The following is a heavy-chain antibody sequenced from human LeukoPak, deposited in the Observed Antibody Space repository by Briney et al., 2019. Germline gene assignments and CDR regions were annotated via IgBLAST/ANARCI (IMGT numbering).Heavy chain of an antibody. J-gene: IGHJ4*02. D-gene: IGHD2/OR15-2a*01. CDR3: ARGKLSTSGLDF. Sequence: QPGGSLRLSCAASGFTFSTYAMHCVRQAPGKWLEWVASLLSDGRNKYYTDSVKGRFTISRDNSQNTLYLEMNGLRSEDTAVYSCARGKLSTSGLDFWGQGTLVTVSS. V-gene: IGHV3-30*04. CDR2: LLSDGRNK. CDR1: GFTFSTYA.